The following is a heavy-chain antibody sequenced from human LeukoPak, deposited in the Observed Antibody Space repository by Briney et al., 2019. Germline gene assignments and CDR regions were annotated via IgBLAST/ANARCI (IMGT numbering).Heavy chain of an antibody. CDR3: ARESYGDHAFDI. Sequence: ASVKVSCKASGYTFTGYYMHWVRQAPGQGLEWMGWINPNSGGTNYAQKFQGRVTMTRDTFISTAYMELSRLRSDDTAVYYCARESYGDHAFDIWGQGTMVTVSS. CDR1: GYTFTGYY. D-gene: IGHD4-17*01. V-gene: IGHV1-2*02. CDR2: INPNSGGT. J-gene: IGHJ3*02.